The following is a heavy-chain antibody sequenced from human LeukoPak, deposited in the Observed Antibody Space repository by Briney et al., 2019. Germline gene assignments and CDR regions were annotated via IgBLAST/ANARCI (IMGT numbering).Heavy chain of an antibody. J-gene: IGHJ4*02. CDR1: GGTFSSYA. CDR2: IIPIFGTA. Sequence: SVKVSCKASGGTFSSYAISWVRQAPGQGLEWMGGIIPIFGTANYAQKFQGGVTMTEDTSTDTAYMELSSLRSEDTAVYYCATLSPGSYEATYYFDYWGQGTLVTVSS. V-gene: IGHV1-69*06. CDR3: ATLSPGSYEATYYFDY. D-gene: IGHD1-26*01.